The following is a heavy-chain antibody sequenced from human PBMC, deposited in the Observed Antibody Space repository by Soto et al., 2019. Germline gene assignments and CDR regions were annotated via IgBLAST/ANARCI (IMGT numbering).Heavy chain of an antibody. CDR2: ISSSSSYI. J-gene: IGHJ4*02. CDR1: GFTFSSYS. D-gene: IGHD6-13*01. CDR3: ARDEGYSRVN. Sequence: EVQLVESGGGLVKPGGSLRLSCEASGFTFSSYSMNWVRQAPGKGLEWVSSISSSSSYIYYADSVKGRVTISRDNAKNSPCLQMNSLRAEDTAVYYCARDEGYSRVNWGQGTLVTVSS. V-gene: IGHV3-21*01.